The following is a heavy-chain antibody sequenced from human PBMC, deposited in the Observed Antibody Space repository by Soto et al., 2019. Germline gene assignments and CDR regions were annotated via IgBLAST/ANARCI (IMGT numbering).Heavy chain of an antibody. CDR3: AITTSTVSYWFDP. CDR2: IKEDGTEQ. J-gene: IGHJ5*02. CDR1: GFSFSGYW. D-gene: IGHD4-4*01. Sequence: EIQLMQSGGGLARPGGSLRLSCVASGFSFSGYWMSWVRQAPGKGPEWVANIKEDGTEQHYVDSVKGRFTISRDTSENSLFLQMNNLRAEDSAIYYCAITTSTVSYWFDPWGPGTQVTVSS. V-gene: IGHV3-7*03.